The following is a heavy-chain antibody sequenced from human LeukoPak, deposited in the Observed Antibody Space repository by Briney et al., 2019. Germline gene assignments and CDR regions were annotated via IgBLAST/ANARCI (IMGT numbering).Heavy chain of an antibody. D-gene: IGHD1-26*01. CDR2: IYSTGTT. V-gene: IGHV3-53*04. CDR3: ARALVGANSWFDS. J-gene: IGHJ5*01. CDR1: GFSVSSSY. Sequence: GGSLRLSCAVSGFSVSSSYMSWVRQAPGKGLECVSFIYSTGTTNYGDFVKGRFTISRHNSENTIYLQMNSLTDEDTAVYYCARALVGANSWFDSWGQGTLVTVSS.